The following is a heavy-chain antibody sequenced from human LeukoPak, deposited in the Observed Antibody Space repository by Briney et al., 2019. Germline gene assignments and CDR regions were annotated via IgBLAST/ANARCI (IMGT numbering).Heavy chain of an antibody. V-gene: IGHV3-23*01. CDR1: GFTFSSYA. D-gene: IGHD1-26*01. J-gene: IGHJ4*02. CDR2: ISGSGGST. CDR3: AQGNNWELIDY. Sequence: GGSLRLSCAASGFTFSSYAMSWVRQAPGKGLEWVSAISGSGGSTYYADSVKGRFTISSDNSKNTLYLQMNSLRAEDTAVYYCAQGNNWELIDYWGQGTLVTVSS.